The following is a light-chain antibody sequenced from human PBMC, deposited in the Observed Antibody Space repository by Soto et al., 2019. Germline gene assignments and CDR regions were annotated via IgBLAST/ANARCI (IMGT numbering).Light chain of an antibody. CDR2: EVF. J-gene: IGKJ4*01. CDR3: MQSLSLPLT. CDR1: QSLMHNNGRTY. Sequence: DIVMTQTPLSLSVTPGQPASISCKSSQSLMHNNGRTYLYWYLQKPGQPPQLLMYEVFNRFSGVPERFSGRGSGTDFTLKISRVEPEDVGVYYCMQSLSLPLTFGGGTKVEIK. V-gene: IGKV2D-29*01.